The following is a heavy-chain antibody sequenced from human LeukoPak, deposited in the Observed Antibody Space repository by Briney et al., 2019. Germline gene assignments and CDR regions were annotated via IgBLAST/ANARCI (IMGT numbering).Heavy chain of an antibody. D-gene: IGHD3-22*01. Sequence: TGGSLRLSCEASGLTFSTYSMNWVRQAPGKGLEWVASISTRSSYLYFADSVRGRFTISRDDAKNSLFLEMNSLRAEDSAMYYCARPQSAGSGYYYLDNWGPGTLVTVSS. CDR1: GLTFSTYS. CDR2: ISTRSSYL. CDR3: ARPQSAGSGYYYLDN. V-gene: IGHV3-21*01. J-gene: IGHJ4*02.